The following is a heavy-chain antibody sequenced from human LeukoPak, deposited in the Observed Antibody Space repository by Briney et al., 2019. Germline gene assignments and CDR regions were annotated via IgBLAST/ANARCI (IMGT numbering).Heavy chain of an antibody. CDR3: ARVGGYCSGGSCYPLYYYGMDV. V-gene: IGHV5-51*01. CDR1: GYSFTSYW. J-gene: IGHJ6*02. D-gene: IGHD2-15*01. CDR2: IYPGDSDT. Sequence: GESLKISCKGSGYSFTSYWIGWVRQMPGKGLERMGIIYPGDSDTRYSPSFQGQVTISADKSISTAYLQWSSLKASDTAMYYCARVGGYCSGGSCYPLYYYGMDVWGQGTTVTVSS.